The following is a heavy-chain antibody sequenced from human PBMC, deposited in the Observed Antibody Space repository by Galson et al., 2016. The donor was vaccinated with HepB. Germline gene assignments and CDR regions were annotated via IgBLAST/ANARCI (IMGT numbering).Heavy chain of an antibody. Sequence: SLRLSCAASGVIFNNYAMRWVRQAPGMGLEWVSSISGSADNSYYAESVEGRFTSSRDNSKSTLYLEMNSLRAEDTAVYYCVKVGVAGYYFDSWGQGTLVTVSS. CDR2: ISGSADNS. V-gene: IGHV3-23*01. J-gene: IGHJ4*02. CDR3: VKVGVAGYYFDS. D-gene: IGHD6-19*01. CDR1: GVIFNNYA.